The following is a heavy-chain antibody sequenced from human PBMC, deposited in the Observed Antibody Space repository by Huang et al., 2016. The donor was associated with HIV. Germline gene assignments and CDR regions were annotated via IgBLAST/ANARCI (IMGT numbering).Heavy chain of an antibody. CDR1: GLVFSDHY. Sequence: QVQLVESGGGLVKPGGSLRLSCAASGLVFSDHYMNWIRQAPVKGVEWISDISLSGTTRRYAESVKGRFTISRDNAKKSLFLEMNSLRVEDTAVYYCARRMAGWDDVFDMWGQGTMVTVSS. J-gene: IGHJ3*02. CDR3: ARRMAGWDDVFDM. CDR2: ISLSGTTR. D-gene: IGHD6-19*01. V-gene: IGHV3-11*01.